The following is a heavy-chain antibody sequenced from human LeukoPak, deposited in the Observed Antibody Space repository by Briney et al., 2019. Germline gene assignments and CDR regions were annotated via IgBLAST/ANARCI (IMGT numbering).Heavy chain of an antibody. CDR1: GLTFNSYS. Sequence: GGSLRLSCAASGLTFNSYSMNWVRQAPGKGPEWVSSISSSSSYIYYADSVKGRFTISRDNAKNSLYLQMNSLRAEDTAVYYCARDAPDCSSTSCYEDYGMDVWGQGTTVTVSS. D-gene: IGHD2-2*01. V-gene: IGHV3-21*01. CDR2: ISSSSSYI. J-gene: IGHJ6*02. CDR3: ARDAPDCSSTSCYEDYGMDV.